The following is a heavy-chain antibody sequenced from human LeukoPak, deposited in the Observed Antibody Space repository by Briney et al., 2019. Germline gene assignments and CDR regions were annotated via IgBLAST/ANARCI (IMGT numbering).Heavy chain of an antibody. D-gene: IGHD2-8*01. V-gene: IGHV3-30*02. CDR3: AKDRCSNGIGCYYYYMDV. CDR2: IQYDGSNE. J-gene: IGHJ6*03. CDR1: GFIFNTYV. Sequence: GGSLRLSCAASGFIFNTYVMHWVRQAPGKGLEWVAYIQYDGSNEQYADSVKGRFSISRDSSKNILYLQMNSLRAEDTAVYYCAKDRCSNGIGCYYYYMDVWGKGTTVTISS.